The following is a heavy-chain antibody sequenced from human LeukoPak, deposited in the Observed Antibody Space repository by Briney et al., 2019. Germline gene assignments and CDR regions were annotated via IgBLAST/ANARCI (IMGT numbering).Heavy chain of an antibody. CDR1: GFTFSTSD. Sequence: TGGSLRLSCAASGFTFSTSDMNWVRQAPGKGLEWVSYISSSGSAIYYTDSVKGRFTISRDNAKNSLYLQMNSLRADDTAVYYCARRPGDLGYWGQGTLVTVSS. CDR2: ISSSGSAI. V-gene: IGHV3-48*03. J-gene: IGHJ4*02. D-gene: IGHD3-10*01. CDR3: ARRPGDLGY.